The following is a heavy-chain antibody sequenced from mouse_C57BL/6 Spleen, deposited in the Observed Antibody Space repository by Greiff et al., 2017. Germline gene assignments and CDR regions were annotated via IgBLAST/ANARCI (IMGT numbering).Heavy chain of an antibody. CDR1: GYAFSSSW. D-gene: IGHD1-1*01. V-gene: IGHV1-82*01. Sequence: QVQLQQSGPELVKPGASVKLSCKASGYAFSSSWMTWVKQRPGRGLEWIGRIYPGDGDTNYNGKFKGKATLTADKSSSPAYMQISSLTSEDSAVYFCARGDTTVVGDYWGQGTTLTVSS. CDR2: IYPGDGDT. J-gene: IGHJ2*01. CDR3: ARGDTTVVGDY.